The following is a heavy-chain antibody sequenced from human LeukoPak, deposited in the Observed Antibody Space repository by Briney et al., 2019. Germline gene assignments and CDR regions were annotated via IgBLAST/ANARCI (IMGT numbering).Heavy chain of an antibody. CDR3: ARDRSSGWFYWFDP. CDR1: GYSFTSYW. CDR2: IYPGDSDT. D-gene: IGHD6-19*01. J-gene: IGHJ5*02. Sequence: GESLKISCKGSGYSFTSYWIGWVRQMPGKGLEWMGIIYPGDSDTRYSPSFQGQVTISADKSISTAYMELSRLRSDDTAVYYCARDRSSGWFYWFDPWGQGTLVTVSS. V-gene: IGHV5-51*01.